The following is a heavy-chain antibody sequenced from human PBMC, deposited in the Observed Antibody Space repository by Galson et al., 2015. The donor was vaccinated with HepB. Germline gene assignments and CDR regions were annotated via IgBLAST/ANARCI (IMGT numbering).Heavy chain of an antibody. V-gene: IGHV4-34*01. Sequence: ETLSLTCAVYGGSFSGYYWSWIRQPPGKGLEWIGEINHSGSTNYNPSLKSRVTISVDTSKNQFSLKLSSVTAADTAVYYCASTTRGVYEIDYWGQGTLVTVSA. D-gene: IGHD2-8*01. CDR3: ASTTRGVYEIDY. CDR1: GGSFSGYY. CDR2: INHSGST. J-gene: IGHJ4*02.